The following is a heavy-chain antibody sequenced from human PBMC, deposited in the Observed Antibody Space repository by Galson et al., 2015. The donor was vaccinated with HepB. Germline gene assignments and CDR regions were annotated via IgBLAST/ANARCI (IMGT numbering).Heavy chain of an antibody. J-gene: IGHJ4*02. CDR2: TYYRSKWYN. CDR3: ARGIILLGRYFDWLQHFDY. D-gene: IGHD3-9*01. CDR1: GDSVSSNSAA. V-gene: IGHV6-1*01. Sequence: CAISGDSVSSNSAAWNWIRQSPSRGLEWLGRTYYRSKWYNDYAVSVKSRITINPDTSKNQFSLQLNSVTPEDTAVYYCARGIILLGRYFDWLQHFDYWGQGTLVTVSS.